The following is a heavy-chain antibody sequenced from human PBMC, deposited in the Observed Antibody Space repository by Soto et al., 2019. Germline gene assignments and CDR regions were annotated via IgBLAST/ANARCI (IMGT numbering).Heavy chain of an antibody. CDR3: AKAFHPYYYYMDV. Sequence: GGSLRLSCAASGFTFDDYAMHWVRQAPGKGLEWVSGISWNSGSIGYADSVKGRFTISRDNAKNSLYLQMNSLRAEDTALYYCAKAFHPYYYYMDVWGKGTTVTVSS. J-gene: IGHJ6*03. CDR2: ISWNSGSI. V-gene: IGHV3-9*01. D-gene: IGHD2-21*01. CDR1: GFTFDDYA.